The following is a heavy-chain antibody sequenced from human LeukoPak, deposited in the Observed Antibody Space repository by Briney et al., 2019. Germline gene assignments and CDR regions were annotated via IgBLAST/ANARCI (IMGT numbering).Heavy chain of an antibody. CDR3: AREMPAAAGSDTFDI. CDR2: ISGYNGNT. V-gene: IGHV1-18*01. CDR1: GYIFTNFG. D-gene: IGHD6-13*01. Sequence: ASVKVSCKASGYIFTNFGISWVRQARGQGLEWMGWISGYNGNTKYVQKFQGRVTMTTDTSTSTAYMELRSLRSDDTAVYYCAREMPAAAGSDTFDIWGQGTMVTVSS. J-gene: IGHJ3*02.